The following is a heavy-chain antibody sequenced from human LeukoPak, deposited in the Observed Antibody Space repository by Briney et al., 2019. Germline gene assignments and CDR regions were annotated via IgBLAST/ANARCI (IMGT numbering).Heavy chain of an antibody. D-gene: IGHD6-13*01. V-gene: IGHV4-30-4*08. CDR1: GGSVSSGDYY. CDR2: IYYSGNT. CDR3: ARARRFAAAGTTAFDI. Sequence: SETLPLTCTVSGGSVSSGDYYWSWIRQPPGKGLEWIGYIYYSGNTYYNPSLKSRLTISVDTSKNQFSLKLTSVTAADTAVYYCARARRFAAAGTTAFDIWGQGTMVTVSS. J-gene: IGHJ3*02.